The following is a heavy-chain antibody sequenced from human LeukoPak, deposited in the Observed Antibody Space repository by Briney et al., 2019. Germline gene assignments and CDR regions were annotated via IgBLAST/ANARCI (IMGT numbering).Heavy chain of an antibody. CDR2: IYHSGST. CDR1: GGSISRYY. CDR3: ARERAYYFDY. Sequence: SETLSLTCTVSGGSISRYYWSWIRQPPGKGLEWIAYIYHSGSTKYNPSLKSRVTISVDTSKNQFSLRLSSVTAADTAVYYCARERAYYFDYWGQGTLVTVSS. V-gene: IGHV4-59*01. J-gene: IGHJ4*02.